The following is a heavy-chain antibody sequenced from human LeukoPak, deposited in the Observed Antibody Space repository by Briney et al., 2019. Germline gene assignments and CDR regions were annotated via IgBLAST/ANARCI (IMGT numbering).Heavy chain of an antibody. D-gene: IGHD7-27*01. CDR1: GFTFSSYA. Sequence: TGGSLRLSCAASGFTFSSYAMNWVRQPPGKGLEWVSSLSGGGTTYYADSVKGRFTISRDISNNTLYLQMNSLRADDSAVYYCAKDLGRAVNQFAIAYFRHWGQGTLVTVSS. J-gene: IGHJ1*01. CDR3: AKDLGRAVNQFAIAYFRH. CDR2: LSGGGTT. V-gene: IGHV3-23*01.